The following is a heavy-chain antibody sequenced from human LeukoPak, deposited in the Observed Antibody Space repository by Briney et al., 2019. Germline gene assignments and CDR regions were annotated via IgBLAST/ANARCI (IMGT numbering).Heavy chain of an antibody. V-gene: IGHV4-4*02. J-gene: IGHJ4*02. CDR1: GGSINSNYW. D-gene: IGHD3-3*01. CDR2: IFHTGSI. Sequence: SETLSLTCAVSGGSINSNYWWTWVRQSPGKGLEWIGEIFHTGSINYNLSLESRVTISRDRSKNQFSLMLRSVTAADTAVYYCARHYDLWSGYNYWGQGLLVTVSS. CDR3: ARHYDLWSGYNY.